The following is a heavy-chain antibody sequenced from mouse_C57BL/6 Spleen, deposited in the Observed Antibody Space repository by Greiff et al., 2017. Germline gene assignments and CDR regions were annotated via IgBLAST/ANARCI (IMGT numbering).Heavy chain of an antibody. D-gene: IGHD2-4*01. CDR1: GYTFTSYW. V-gene: IGHV1-55*01. J-gene: IGHJ4*01. CDR3: ARRRLGVYAMDY. CDR2: IYPGSGST. Sequence: QVQLKQPGAELVKPGASVKMSCKASGYTFTSYWITWVKQRPGQGLEWIGDIYPGSGSTNYNEKFKSKATLTVDTSSSTAYMQLSSLTSEDSAVYYCARRRLGVYAMDYWGQGTSVTVSS.